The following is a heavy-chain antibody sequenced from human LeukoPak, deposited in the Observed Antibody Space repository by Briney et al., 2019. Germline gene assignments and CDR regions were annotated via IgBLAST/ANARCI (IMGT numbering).Heavy chain of an antibody. D-gene: IGHD2-2*01. CDR2: ISSSSSYI. Sequence: GGSLRLSCAPSGFTLSSYSMNWVRHAPGKGLEWVSSISSSSSYIYYADSVKGRFTISRDNAKNSLYLQMNSLRAADPAVYYCARDLTSCIRAKMCGLPDYWGQGTLVTVSS. J-gene: IGHJ4*02. CDR1: GFTLSSYS. V-gene: IGHV3-21*01. CDR3: ARDLTSCIRAKMCGLPDY.